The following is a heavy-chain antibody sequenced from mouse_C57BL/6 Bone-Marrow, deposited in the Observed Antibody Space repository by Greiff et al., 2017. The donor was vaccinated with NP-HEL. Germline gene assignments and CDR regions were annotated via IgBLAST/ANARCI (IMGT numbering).Heavy chain of an antibody. CDR1: GYSITSDY. CDR2: ISYSGST. CDR3: ARYHDGYYPFDY. V-gene: IGHV3-8*01. D-gene: IGHD2-3*01. J-gene: IGHJ2*01. Sequence: EVMLVESGPGLAKPSQTLSLTCSVTGYSITSDYWNWIRKFPGNKLEYMGYISYSGSTYYNPSLKSRISITRDTSKNQYYLQLNAVTTEDTATHYCARYHDGYYPFDYWGQGTTLTVSS.